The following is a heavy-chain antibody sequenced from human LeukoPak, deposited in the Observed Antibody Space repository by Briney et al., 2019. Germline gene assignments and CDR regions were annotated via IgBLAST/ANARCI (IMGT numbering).Heavy chain of an antibody. Sequence: SVKVSCKASGDTFSSYAISWVRQAPGQGLEWMGGIIPIFGTANYAQKFQGRVTITADESTSTAYMELSSLRSEDTAVYYCAREIGDCSSTSCYDYWGQGTLVTVSS. V-gene: IGHV1-69*01. CDR3: AREIGDCSSTSCYDY. D-gene: IGHD2-2*01. J-gene: IGHJ4*02. CDR1: GDTFSSYA. CDR2: IIPIFGTA.